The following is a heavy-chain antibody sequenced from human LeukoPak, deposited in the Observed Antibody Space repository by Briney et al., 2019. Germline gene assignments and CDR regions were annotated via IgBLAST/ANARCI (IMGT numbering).Heavy chain of an antibody. CDR2: KAYGGRT. D-gene: IGHD3-16*01. CDR1: GGSISSHS. V-gene: IGHV4-39*07. J-gene: IGHJ5*02. CDR3: ARLFSFPLRAPFDP. Sequence: SETLSLTCTVSGGSISSHSWGWIRQPPGKGLQWIATKAYGGRTYYNPSLKSRVTISVDTSKNQFSLKLSSVTAADTAVYYCARLFSFPLRAPFDPWGQGTLVTVSS.